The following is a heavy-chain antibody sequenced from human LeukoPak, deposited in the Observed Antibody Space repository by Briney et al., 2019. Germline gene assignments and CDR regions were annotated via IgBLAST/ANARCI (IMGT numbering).Heavy chain of an antibody. D-gene: IGHD5-18*01. CDR2: IYTSGST. V-gene: IGHV4-61*02. Sequence: SQTLSLTCTVSGGSISSGSYYWSWIRQPAGKGLEWIGRIYTSGSTNYNPSLKSRVTISVDTSKYQFSLKLGSVTAADTAVYYCARLGQLWPRTFDYWGQGTLVTVSS. CDR1: GGSISSGSYY. CDR3: ARLGQLWPRTFDY. J-gene: IGHJ4*02.